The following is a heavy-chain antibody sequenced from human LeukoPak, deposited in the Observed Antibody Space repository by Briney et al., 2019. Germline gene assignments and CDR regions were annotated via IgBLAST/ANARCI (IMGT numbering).Heavy chain of an antibody. D-gene: IGHD6-19*01. CDR1: GYTLTELS. V-gene: IGHV1-24*01. CDR3: ARAVAGHYYMDV. CDR2: FDPEDGET. Sequence: ASVKVSCKVSGYTLTELSMHWVRQAPGKGLEWMGGFDPEDGETIYAQKFQGRVTITADESTSTAYMELSSLRSEDTAVYYCARAVAGHYYMDVWGKGTTVTISS. J-gene: IGHJ6*03.